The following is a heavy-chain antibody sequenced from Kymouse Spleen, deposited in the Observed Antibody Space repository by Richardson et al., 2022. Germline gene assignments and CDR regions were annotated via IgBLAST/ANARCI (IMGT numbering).Heavy chain of an antibody. D-gene: IGHD3-10*01. CDR2: ISSSSSTI. V-gene: IGHV3-48*02. CDR3: ARHNYYGSGSYYKDY. CDR1: GFTFSSYS. J-gene: IGHJ4*02. Sequence: EVQLVESGGGLVQPGGSLRLSCAASGFTFSSYSMNWVRQAPGKGLEWVSYISSSSSTIYYADSVKGRFTISRDNAKNSLYLQMNSLRDEDTAVYYCARHNYYGSGSYYKDYWGQGTLVTVSS.